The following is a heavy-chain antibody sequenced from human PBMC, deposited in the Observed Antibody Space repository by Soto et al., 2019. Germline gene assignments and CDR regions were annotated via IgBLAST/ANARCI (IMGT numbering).Heavy chain of an antibody. CDR2: IFSNDAK. D-gene: IGHD3-10*01. CDR1: GFSLSNARMS. V-gene: IGHV2-26*01. J-gene: IGHJ4*02. CDR3: ARIRGWGWLGPNDY. Sequence: QVTLKESGPVLVKPTETLTLTCTVSGFSLSNARMSVSWIRQPPGKALEWLAHIFSNDAKSYSASLKNRLTISKENSKSRVVLTITKMNPVDTATYYCARIRGWGWLGPNDYWGQGTMVTVSS.